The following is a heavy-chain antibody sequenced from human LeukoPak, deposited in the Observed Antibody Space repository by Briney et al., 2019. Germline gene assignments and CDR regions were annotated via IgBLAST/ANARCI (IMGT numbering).Heavy chain of an antibody. V-gene: IGHV4-4*02. CDR2: IYHSGST. CDR3: ARQGDSGWYYFDY. CDR1: GGSISSSNW. D-gene: IGHD6-19*01. J-gene: IGHJ4*02. Sequence: SGTLSLTCAVSGGSISSSNWWSWVRQPPGKGLEWIGEIYHSGSTNYNPSLKSRVTISVDKSKNQFSLKLTSVTAADTAAYYCARQGDSGWYYFDYWGQGTLVTVSS.